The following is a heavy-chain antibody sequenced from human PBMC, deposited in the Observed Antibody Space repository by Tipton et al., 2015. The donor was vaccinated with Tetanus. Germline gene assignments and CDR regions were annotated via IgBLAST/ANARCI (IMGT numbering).Heavy chain of an antibody. J-gene: IGHJ4*02. CDR3: ARGGLGGYLRD. CDR2: MYFSGSI. Sequence: TLSLTCAVSGGSFSGFYWSWIRQPAGKGLEWIGRMYFSGSIRYNPSLKSRVTMSADTSKNQLSLRLSSVTAADTAVYYCARGGLGGYLRDWGQGTLVTVSS. D-gene: IGHD1-26*01. V-gene: IGHV4-4*07. CDR1: GGSFSGFY.